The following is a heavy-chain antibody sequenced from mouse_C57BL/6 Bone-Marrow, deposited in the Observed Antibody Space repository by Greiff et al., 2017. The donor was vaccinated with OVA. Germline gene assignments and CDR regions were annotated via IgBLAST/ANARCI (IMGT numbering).Heavy chain of an antibody. CDR2: ISSGSSTI. CDR3: ARGGYGNPYYAMDY. CDR1: GFTFSDYG. D-gene: IGHD2-1*01. J-gene: IGHJ4*01. V-gene: IGHV5-17*01. Sequence: EVNVVESGGGLVKPGGSLKLSCAASGFTFSDYGMHWVRQAPEKGLEWVAYISSGSSTIYYADTVKGRFTISRDNAKNTLFLQMTSLRSEDTAMYYCARGGYGNPYYAMDYWGQGTSVTVSS.